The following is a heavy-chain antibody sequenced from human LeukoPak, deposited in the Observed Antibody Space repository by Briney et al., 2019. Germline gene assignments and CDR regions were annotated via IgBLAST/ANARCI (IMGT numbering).Heavy chain of an antibody. V-gene: IGHV1-46*01. CDR3: ARDPSGSGSYFRNYYYYGMDV. CDR1: GYTFTSYY. Sequence: ASVKVSCKASGYTFTSYYMHWVRQAPGQGLEWMGIINPSGGSTSYAQKFQGRVTMTRDTSTSTAYMELRSLRSDDTAVYYCARDPSGSGSYFRNYYYYGMDVWGQGTTVTVSS. J-gene: IGHJ6*02. CDR2: INPSGGST. D-gene: IGHD3-10*01.